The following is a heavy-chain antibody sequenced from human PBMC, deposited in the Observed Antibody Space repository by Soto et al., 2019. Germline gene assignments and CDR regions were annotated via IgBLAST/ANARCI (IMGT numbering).Heavy chain of an antibody. D-gene: IGHD1-1*01. Sequence: EVQLVETGGGLIQPGGSLRLSCAASGFTVSSNYMSWVRQAPGRGLEWVSIIYSGGGTYYADSVKGRFTISRDHSKNTLYLQMNSLRDDDTALYYCARRCNSPRNGAFDIWGQGTMIIVSS. CDR1: GFTVSSNY. CDR2: IYSGGGT. J-gene: IGHJ3*02. CDR3: ARRCNSPRNGAFDI. V-gene: IGHV3-53*02.